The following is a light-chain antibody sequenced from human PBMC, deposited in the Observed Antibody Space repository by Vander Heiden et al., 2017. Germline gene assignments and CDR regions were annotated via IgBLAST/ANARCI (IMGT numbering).Light chain of an antibody. J-gene: IGKJ1*01. CDR3: QRIHSTPWT. CDR2: ASS. Sequence: DIQMTQTPSSLSATAGDRVTITCRASQSISSYLNWYQQKPGTAPKLLIYASSSLQSVLPSMFSGSSSGTYFTLTISILQPEDFVTYYCQRIHSTPWTFGQGTKVEIK. V-gene: IGKV1-39*01. CDR1: QSISSY.